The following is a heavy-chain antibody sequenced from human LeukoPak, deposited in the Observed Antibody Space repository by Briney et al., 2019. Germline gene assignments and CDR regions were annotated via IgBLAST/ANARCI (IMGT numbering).Heavy chain of an antibody. CDR3: AASSNWQDY. Sequence: GGSLRLSCAASGFTFSSYAMTWVRQAPGKGLEWVSAISGSGVYTYCADSVKGRFTISRDNSKNTLYLQMNSLRAGDTAVYYCAASSNWQDYWGQGTLVTVSS. D-gene: IGHD6-13*01. CDR1: GFTFSSYA. CDR2: ISGSGVYT. J-gene: IGHJ4*02. V-gene: IGHV3-23*01.